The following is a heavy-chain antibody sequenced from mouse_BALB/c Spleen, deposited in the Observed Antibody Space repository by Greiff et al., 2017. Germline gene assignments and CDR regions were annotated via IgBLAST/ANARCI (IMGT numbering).Heavy chain of an antibody. CDR3: ARQAYYGNYEAMDY. CDR2: ISSGGSYT. J-gene: IGHJ4*01. D-gene: IGHD2-10*01. V-gene: IGHV5-6*01. CDR1: GFTFSSYG. Sequence: EVQGVESGGDLVKPGGSLKLSCAASGFTFSSYGMSWVRQTPDKRLEWVATISSGGSYTYYPDSVKGRFTISRDNAKNTLYLQMSSLKSEDTAMYYCARQAYYGNYEAMDYWGQGTSVTVSS.